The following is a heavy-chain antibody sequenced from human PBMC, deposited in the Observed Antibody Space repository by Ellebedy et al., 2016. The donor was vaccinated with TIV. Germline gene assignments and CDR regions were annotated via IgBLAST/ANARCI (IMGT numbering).Heavy chain of an antibody. D-gene: IGHD1-26*01. V-gene: IGHV4-59*12. CDR2: IYYSGST. CDR1: GGSISSYY. Sequence: SETLSLXCTVSGGSISSYYWSWIRQPPGKGLEWIGYIYYSGSTNYNPSLKSRVTISVDTSKNQFSLKLSSVTAADTAVYYCARDQGGSYPHPYYYYMDVWGKGTTVTVSS. J-gene: IGHJ6*03. CDR3: ARDQGGSYPHPYYYYMDV.